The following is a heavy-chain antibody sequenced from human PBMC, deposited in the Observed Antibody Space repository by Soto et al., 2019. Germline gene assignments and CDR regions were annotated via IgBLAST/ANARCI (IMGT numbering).Heavy chain of an antibody. V-gene: IGHV3-30-3*01. J-gene: IGHJ5*02. Sequence: QVQLVESGGGVVQPGRSLRLSCAASGFTFSSYAMHWVRQAPGKGLEWVAVISYDGSNKYYADSVKGRFTISRDNSKNTLYLQMNSLRAEDTAVCYCARGLDDSSWFDPWGQGTLVTVSS. CDR3: ARGLDDSSWFDP. D-gene: IGHD3-16*01. CDR1: GFTFSSYA. CDR2: ISYDGSNK.